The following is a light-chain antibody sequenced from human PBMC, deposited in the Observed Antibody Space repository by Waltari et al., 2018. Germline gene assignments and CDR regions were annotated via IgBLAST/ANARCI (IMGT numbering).Light chain of an antibody. CDR1: SSDVGGYDY. CDR3: CSCAGSYTEV. J-gene: IGLJ1*01. V-gene: IGLV2-11*01. Sequence: QSALTQPRSVSGSPGQSVTISCTGTSSDVGGYDYVSWYQQQSAKAPKLIIFGVTERPSGFPDRFSGSKAGNTASLTISGLQSEDEADYYCCSCAGSYTEVFGTGTTVTVL. CDR2: GVT.